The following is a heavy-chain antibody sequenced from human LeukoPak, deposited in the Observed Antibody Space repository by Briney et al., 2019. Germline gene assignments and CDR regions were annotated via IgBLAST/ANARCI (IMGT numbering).Heavy chain of an antibody. CDR2: IGIRGDT. Sequence: GGSLRLSCAASGFTFIDYDMHWVRQVIGKGLEWVSAIGIRGDTHYSGSVKGRFTISRENAESSLYLQMNSLRAEDTAVYYCAKELGITMVRGVIIRDAFDIWGQGTMVTVSS. J-gene: IGHJ3*02. CDR1: GFTFIDYD. D-gene: IGHD3-10*01. V-gene: IGHV3-13*01. CDR3: AKELGITMVRGVIIRDAFDI.